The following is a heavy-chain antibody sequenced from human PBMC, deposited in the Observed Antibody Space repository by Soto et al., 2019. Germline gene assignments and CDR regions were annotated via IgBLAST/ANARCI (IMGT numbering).Heavy chain of an antibody. CDR2: ISSSGGST. D-gene: IGHD6-19*01. CDR3: ARAPRYAQWLALGGDWYFDL. V-gene: IGHV3-23*01. CDR1: EFTFNNFA. J-gene: IGHJ2*01. Sequence: EEQLLESGGDLVQPGGSLRLSCAASEFTFNNFAMSWVRQAPGKGLEWVSTISSSGGSTYYADSVKGRFTTSRGNFKSTLVLQMGSLRVEDTAVYYCARAPRYAQWLALGGDWYFDLWGRGTLVTVSS.